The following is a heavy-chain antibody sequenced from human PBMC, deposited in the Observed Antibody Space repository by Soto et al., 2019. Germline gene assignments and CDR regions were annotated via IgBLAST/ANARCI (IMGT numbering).Heavy chain of an antibody. Sequence: QVQLVESGGGVVQPGGSLRLSCAASGFTFSSYGMHWVRQAPGQGLEWVAVIWNDGKNKYYADSVKGRFTISRDNSKRTLALNMTSLRVKESAVYYCARDKGATAPIAMWGKGTMVPVSS. CDR2: IWNDGKNK. CDR3: ARDKGATAPIAM. V-gene: IGHV3-33*01. J-gene: IGHJ3*02. CDR1: GFTFSSYG.